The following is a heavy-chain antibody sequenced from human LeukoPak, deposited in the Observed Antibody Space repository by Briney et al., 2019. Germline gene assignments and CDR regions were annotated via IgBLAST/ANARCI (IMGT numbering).Heavy chain of an antibody. CDR1: GGSISSSNW. V-gene: IGHV4-4*02. Sequence: SETLSLTCAVSGGSISSSNWWSWVRQPPGKGPEWIGEIYHSGSTNYNPSLKSRVTISVDKSKNQFSLKLSSVTAADTAVYYCARARYCSGGSCYGFDYWGQGTLVTVSS. J-gene: IGHJ4*02. CDR3: ARARYCSGGSCYGFDY. CDR2: IYHSGST. D-gene: IGHD2-15*01.